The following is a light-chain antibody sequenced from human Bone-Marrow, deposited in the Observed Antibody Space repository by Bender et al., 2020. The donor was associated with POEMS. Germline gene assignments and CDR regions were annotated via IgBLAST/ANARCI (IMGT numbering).Light chain of an antibody. V-gene: IGLV1-44*01. J-gene: IGLJ2*01. CDR2: SSH. CDR1: SSNIGAHA. Sequence: QSVLTQPPSASGTPGQRVTISCSGGSSNIGAHAVNWYQHLPGTAPKLLIYSSHRRPSEVPDRFSGSRSGTSASLAISGLQSEDEADYYCQSYDSGLRASVFGGGTKLTVL. CDR3: QSYDSGLRASV.